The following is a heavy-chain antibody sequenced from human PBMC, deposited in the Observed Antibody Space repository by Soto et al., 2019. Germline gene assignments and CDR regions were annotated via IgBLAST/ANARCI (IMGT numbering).Heavy chain of an antibody. J-gene: IGHJ6*02. V-gene: IGHV4-31*03. CDR2: IYYSGTT. Sequence: PSETLSLTCSVSGGSFSSDSFIWSWVRQFPGKGLEWIGYIYYSGTTYYNPSLRSRVIMSVDTSKNQFSLKLSSVTAADTAVYYCARDHKWDGMDVWGQVTTVSVSS. D-gene: IGHD1-26*01. CDR3: ARDHKWDGMDV. CDR1: GGSFSSDSFI.